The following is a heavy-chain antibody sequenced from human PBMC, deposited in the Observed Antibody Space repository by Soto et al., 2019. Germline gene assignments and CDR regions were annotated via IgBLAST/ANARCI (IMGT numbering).Heavy chain of an antibody. CDR2: INAGNGNT. V-gene: IGHV1-3*01. Sequence: ASVKVSCKASGYTFTSYAMHWVRQSPGQRLEWMGWINAGNGNTKYSQKFQGRVTITRDTSASTAYMELSSLRSEDTAVYYCARGRVRGVNGFNWFDPWGQGTLVTVSS. D-gene: IGHD3-10*01. CDR1: GYTFTSYA. CDR3: ARGRVRGVNGFNWFDP. J-gene: IGHJ5*02.